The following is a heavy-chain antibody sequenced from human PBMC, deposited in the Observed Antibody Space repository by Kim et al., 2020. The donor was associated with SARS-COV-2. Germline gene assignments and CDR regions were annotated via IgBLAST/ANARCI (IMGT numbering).Heavy chain of an antibody. J-gene: IGHJ6*02. V-gene: IGHV1-46*01. Sequence: ASVKVSCKASGYTFTSYYMHWVRQAPGQGLEGMGIINPRGGSTSYAQKFQGRATMTRDTSTSTVYMELSSLRSEHTAVYYCARTVVPAAIGYYYGMDVWGQGTTVTVSS. CDR2: INPRGGST. CDR1: GYTFTSYY. D-gene: IGHD2-2*02. CDR3: ARTVVPAAIGYYYGMDV.